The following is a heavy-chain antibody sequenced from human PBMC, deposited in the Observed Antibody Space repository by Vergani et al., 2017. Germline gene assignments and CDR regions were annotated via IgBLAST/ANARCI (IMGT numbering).Heavy chain of an antibody. Sequence: QVQVVQSGAEVKKSGASVKVSCKTSGYTFSNYYMHWVRQAAGQGLEWMGIINPSGGHTNYAQKFQGRVTMTRDTSTSTVYMELSSLRSEGTAIYYCARGDYGILTGYRYWVQGTLVTVSA. D-gene: IGHD3-9*01. CDR3: ARGDYGILTGYRY. CDR1: GYTFSNYY. V-gene: IGHV1-46*03. J-gene: IGHJ4*02. CDR2: INPSGGHT.